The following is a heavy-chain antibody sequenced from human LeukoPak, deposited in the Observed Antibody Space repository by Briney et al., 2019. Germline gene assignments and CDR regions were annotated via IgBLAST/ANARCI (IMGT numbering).Heavy chain of an antibody. CDR1: GFTFSTYW. Sequence: GGSLRLSCAASGFTFSTYWMSWVRQAPGKGLEWVANIKQDGSEKYYVDSVKGRFTISRDNAKNSLYLQMNTLRPEDTAVYYCARDFKWTGGYFDYWGQGTLVTVSS. V-gene: IGHV3-7*01. D-gene: IGHD1-14*01. J-gene: IGHJ4*02. CDR2: IKQDGSEK. CDR3: ARDFKWTGGYFDY.